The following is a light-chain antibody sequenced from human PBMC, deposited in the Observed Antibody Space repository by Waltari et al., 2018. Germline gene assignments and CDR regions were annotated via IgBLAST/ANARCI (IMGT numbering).Light chain of an antibody. V-gene: IGKV2-30*02. J-gene: IGKJ1*01. CDR1: QSLVHSDGNTD. CDR2: RVS. CDR3: MQGIRWPWT. Sequence: DVVMPQSPLSLPVTLGQPASISCRSSQSLVHSDGNTDLNWFQQRPGQSPRRLIYRVSNRNSGVPDRFSGSGSGTDFTLKISRVEAEDVAIYYCMQGIRWPWTFGQGTRVESK.